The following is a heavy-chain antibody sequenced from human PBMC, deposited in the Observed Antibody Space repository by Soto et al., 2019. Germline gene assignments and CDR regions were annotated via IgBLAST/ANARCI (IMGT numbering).Heavy chain of an antibody. CDR2: IIPILGIA. D-gene: IGHD4-17*01. J-gene: IGHJ6*02. CDR3: ARVDGDYGGYYYYGMDV. CDR1: GGTFSSYT. V-gene: IGHV1-69*02. Sequence: QVQLVQSGAEVKKPGSSVKVSCKASGGTFSSYTISWVRQAPGQGLEWMGRIIPILGIANYAQKFQGRVTISADKSTIPAEMELSSLRSEDTAVYYCARVDGDYGGYYYYGMDVWGQGTTVTVSS.